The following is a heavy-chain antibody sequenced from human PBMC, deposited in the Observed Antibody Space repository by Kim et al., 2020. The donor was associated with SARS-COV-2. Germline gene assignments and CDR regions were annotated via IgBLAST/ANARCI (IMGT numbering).Heavy chain of an antibody. CDR1: GFTFDDYA. Sequence: GGSLRLSCAASGFTFDDYAMHWVRQAPGKGLEWVSLISGDGGSTYYADSVKGRFTISRDNSKNSLYLQMNSLRTEDTALYYCAKDMRMPFGSGWYTTITDAFDIWGQGTMVTVSS. J-gene: IGHJ3*02. D-gene: IGHD6-19*01. CDR3: AKDMRMPFGSGWYTTITDAFDI. CDR2: ISGDGGST. V-gene: IGHV3-43*02.